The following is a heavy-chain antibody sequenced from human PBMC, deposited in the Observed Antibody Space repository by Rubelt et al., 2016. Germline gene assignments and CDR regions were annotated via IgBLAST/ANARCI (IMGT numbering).Heavy chain of an antibody. V-gene: IGHV4-34*01. CDR3: ARAYYYGSGSYFPVDY. D-gene: IGHD3-10*01. CDR2: INHSGST. CDR1: GGSFSGYY. J-gene: IGHJ4*02. Sequence: QVQLQQWGAGLLKPSETLSLTCAVYGGSFSGYYWSWIRQPPGEGLEWIGEINHSGSTYYNPSLKSRVTISVDTPKNQFSLKLSSCTAADTAVYACARAYYYGSGSYFPVDYWGQGTLVTVSS.